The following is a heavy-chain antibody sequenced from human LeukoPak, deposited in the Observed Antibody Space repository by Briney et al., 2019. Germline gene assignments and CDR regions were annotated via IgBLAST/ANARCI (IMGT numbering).Heavy chain of an antibody. D-gene: IGHD4-17*01. J-gene: IGHJ4*02. V-gene: IGHV1-69*04. Sequence: SVKVSCKASGGTFSSYAISWVRQAPGQGLEWMGRIIPILGIANYAQKFQGRVTITADKSTSTAYMELSSLRSEDTAVYYCATVTVTTLAIDYWGQGTLVTVSS. CDR1: GGTFSSYA. CDR2: IIPILGIA. CDR3: ATVTVTTLAIDY.